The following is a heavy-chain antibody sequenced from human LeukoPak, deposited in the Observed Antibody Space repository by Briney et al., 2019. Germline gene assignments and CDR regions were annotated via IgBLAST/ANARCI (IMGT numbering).Heavy chain of an antibody. J-gene: IGHJ4*02. Sequence: SETLSLTCTVSGGSISSYYWSWIRQPAGKGLEWIGRIYTSGSTNYKPSLKSRFTMSVDTSKNQFSLKLSSVTAADTAVYYCARDSYDSSAAYWGQGTLVTVSS. D-gene: IGHD3-22*01. V-gene: IGHV4-4*07. CDR1: GGSISSYY. CDR3: ARDSYDSSAAY. CDR2: IYTSGST.